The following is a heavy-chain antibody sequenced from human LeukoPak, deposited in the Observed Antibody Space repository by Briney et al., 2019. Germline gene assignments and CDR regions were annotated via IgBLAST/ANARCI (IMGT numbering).Heavy chain of an antibody. CDR3: ARQKGRREGYNKNWFDP. D-gene: IGHD5-24*01. CDR2: IYPGDSDT. J-gene: IGHJ5*02. V-gene: IGHV5-51*01. CDR1: GYSFTSYW. Sequence: GESLKISCKGSGYSFTSYWIGWVRQIPGKGLEWMGIIYPGDSDTRYSPSFQGQVTISADKSISTAYLQWSSLKASDTAMYYCARQKGRREGYNKNWFDPWGQGTLVTVSS.